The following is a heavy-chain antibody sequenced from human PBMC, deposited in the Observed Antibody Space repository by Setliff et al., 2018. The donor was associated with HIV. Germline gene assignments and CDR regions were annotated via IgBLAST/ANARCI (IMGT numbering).Heavy chain of an antibody. CDR1: GGSISSSSYY. CDR3: ARRRGYCSGGTCYSGGYWFDP. CDR2: IYYSGST. Sequence: TETLSLTCTVSGGSISSSSYYWAWVRQPPGKGLEWIGSIYYSGSTSYNPAPKSRVTISVDTSKNQFSLKLRSVTAADTAVYYCARRRGYCSGGTCYSGGYWFDPWGQGTLVTVSS. J-gene: IGHJ5*02. V-gene: IGHV4-39*01. D-gene: IGHD2-15*01.